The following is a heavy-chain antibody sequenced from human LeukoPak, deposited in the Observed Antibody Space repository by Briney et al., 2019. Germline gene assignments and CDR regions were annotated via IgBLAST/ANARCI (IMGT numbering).Heavy chain of an antibody. CDR1: GFTFSSYG. CDR2: IYSGGST. Sequence: PGGSLRLSCAASGFTFSSYGMHWVRQAPGKGLEWVSVIYSGGSTYYTDSVKGRFSISRDESKNMLYLQMNSLRTEDTAMYYCARGPGSGTGGMDVWGQGTTVTVSS. CDR3: ARGPGSGTGGMDV. V-gene: IGHV3-66*01. D-gene: IGHD3-10*01. J-gene: IGHJ6*02.